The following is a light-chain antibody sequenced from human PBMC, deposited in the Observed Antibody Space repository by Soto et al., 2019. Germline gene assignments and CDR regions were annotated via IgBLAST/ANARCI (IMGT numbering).Light chain of an antibody. V-gene: IGKV3-20*01. J-gene: IGKJ4*01. CDR3: QQYGYSLVT. Sequence: IVLTQSPGTLSLSAGERATLSCRASESVTSNYLAWYQQRPGQAPRLLIYGASSRATGTPDRFSGSGSGTDFTLTISRLEPEDFAVYYCQQYGYSLVTFGGGTKVEIK. CDR2: GAS. CDR1: ESVTSNY.